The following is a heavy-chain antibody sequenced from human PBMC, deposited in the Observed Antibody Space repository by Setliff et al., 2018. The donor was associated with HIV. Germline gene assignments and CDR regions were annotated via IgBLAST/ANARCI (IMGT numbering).Heavy chain of an antibody. Sequence: SETLSLTCVVSGYSISSSYWWGWIRQPPGKGLEWIGWIGYIYKGGSTYYNPSLKSRVTMSEDTSKNQFSLKLRSVTAVDTAVYYCARSVLWFGEADWYFDLWGRGTLVTVSS. D-gene: IGHD3-10*01. CDR1: GYSISSSYW. J-gene: IGHJ2*01. CDR3: ARSVLWFGEADWYFDL. V-gene: IGHV4-28*01. CDR2: IYKGGST.